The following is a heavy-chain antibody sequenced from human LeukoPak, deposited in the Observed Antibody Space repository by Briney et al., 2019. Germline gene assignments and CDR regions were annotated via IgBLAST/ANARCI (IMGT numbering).Heavy chain of an antibody. J-gene: IGHJ4*02. D-gene: IGHD1-26*01. CDR3: ARDYFGSPSALDY. V-gene: IGHV3-7*03. CDR2: IKQDGSEK. CDR1: GFTFSSYW. Sequence: QTGGSLRLSCAASGFTFSSYWMSWVRQAPGKGLEWVANIKQDGSEKYYVDSVKGRFTISRDNAKNSLYLQMNSLRAEDTALYYCARDYFGSPSALDYWGQGTLVTVSS.